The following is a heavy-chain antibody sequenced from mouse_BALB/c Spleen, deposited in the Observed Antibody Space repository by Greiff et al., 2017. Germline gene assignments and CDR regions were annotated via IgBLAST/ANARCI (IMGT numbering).Heavy chain of an antibody. V-gene: IGHV1-43*01. CDR2: INPSTGDT. D-gene: IGHD1-1*02. CDR3: AKRDYVSTYAMDD. J-gene: IGHJ4*01. CDR1: GSTFTSYP. Sequence: VMLLQSGPELATPGASVKISCQPSGSTFTSYPMHWVKQRPGKSLEWIGVINPSTGDTSYNQKFKGKATLTVDKSSSTAYMQLRSLTAEDSAVYYCAKRDYVSTYAMDDGGQGTAVT.